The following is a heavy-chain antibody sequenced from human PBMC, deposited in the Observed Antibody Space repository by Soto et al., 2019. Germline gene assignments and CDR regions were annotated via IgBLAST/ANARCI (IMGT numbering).Heavy chain of an antibody. D-gene: IGHD6-25*01. Sequence: GGSLRLCFAASGFTYSGYGMHWVRQATGKWLEWVLVISYDGSNKYYAYSVKGRFTISRDNSKNTLYLQMKRLRAEETDVYFCAKDMPAADYHSYYYYGMDVWRQGTTVTVSS. J-gene: IGHJ6*02. V-gene: IGHV3-30*18. CDR1: GFTYSGYG. CDR3: AKDMPAADYHSYYYYGMDV. CDR2: ISYDGSNK.